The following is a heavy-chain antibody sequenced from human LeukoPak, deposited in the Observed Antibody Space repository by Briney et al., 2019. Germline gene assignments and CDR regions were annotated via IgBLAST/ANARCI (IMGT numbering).Heavy chain of an antibody. Sequence: GGSLRLSCEASGFTFNSYAMSWVRQAPGKGLEWVSAISASGGRTDYAESVKGRFTISRDNSNNTVYLQMNSLRAEDTAVYYCAKPATYYDILTGYDYWGQGTLVTVSS. J-gene: IGHJ4*02. V-gene: IGHV3-23*01. CDR1: GFTFNSYA. CDR2: ISASGGRT. CDR3: AKPATYYDILTGYDY. D-gene: IGHD3-9*01.